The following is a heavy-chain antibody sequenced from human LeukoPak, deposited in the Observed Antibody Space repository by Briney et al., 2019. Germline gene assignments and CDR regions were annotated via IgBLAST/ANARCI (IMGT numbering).Heavy chain of an antibody. CDR2: IMPLFGTA. D-gene: IGHD4-17*01. V-gene: IGHV1-69*05. Sequence: SSVKVSCKTSGGTFNNSAISWVRQAPGQGLEWLGGIMPLFGTAGYAQKFQGRVTITKDEPTRTVYLELTSLTSDDTAVYYCARDVHGDYGSGWFDPWGQGTLVSVSS. J-gene: IGHJ5*02. CDR1: GGTFNNSA. CDR3: ARDVHGDYGSGWFDP.